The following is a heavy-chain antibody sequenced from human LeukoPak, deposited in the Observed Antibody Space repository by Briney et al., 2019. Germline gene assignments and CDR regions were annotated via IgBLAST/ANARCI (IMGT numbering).Heavy chain of an antibody. CDR2: ISGYTGNT. J-gene: IGHJ5*02. CDR1: GYTFSSYG. D-gene: IGHD3-10*01. V-gene: IGHV1-18*01. Sequence: GASVKVSCKASGYTFSSYGISWVRQAPGQGLEWMGWISGYTGNTNYAQNLQGRVTMTTDTSTSTAYMELRSLRSDDTALYYCARSSWFGGRSAWRWFDPWGQGTLVTVSS. CDR3: ARSSWFGGRSAWRWFDP.